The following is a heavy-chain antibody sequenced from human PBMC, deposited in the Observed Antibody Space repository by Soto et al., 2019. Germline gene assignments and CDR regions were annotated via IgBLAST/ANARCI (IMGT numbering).Heavy chain of an antibody. CDR3: ARAKSAYCGGDCYPDFQH. Sequence: VGSLRLSCAASGFTFSSYGMHWVRQAPGKGLEWVAVIWYDGSNKYYADSVKGRFTISRDNSKNTLYLQMNSLRAEDTAVYYCARAKSAYCGGDCYPDFQHWGQGTLVTVSS. D-gene: IGHD2-21*02. V-gene: IGHV3-33*01. CDR1: GFTFSSYG. J-gene: IGHJ1*01. CDR2: IWYDGSNK.